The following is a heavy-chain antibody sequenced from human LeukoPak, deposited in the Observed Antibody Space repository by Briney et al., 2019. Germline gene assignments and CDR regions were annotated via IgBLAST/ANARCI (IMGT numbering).Heavy chain of an antibody. CDR2: IKQDGSEK. Sequence: GGSLRLSCAASGFAFSSYWMSWVRQAPGKGLEWVANIKQDGSEKYYVDSVKGRFTISRDNAKNSLYLQMNSLRAEDTAVYYCARDPVPAANTNAFDIWGQGTMVTVSS. J-gene: IGHJ3*02. CDR1: GFAFSSYW. CDR3: ARDPVPAANTNAFDI. D-gene: IGHD2-2*01. V-gene: IGHV3-7*03.